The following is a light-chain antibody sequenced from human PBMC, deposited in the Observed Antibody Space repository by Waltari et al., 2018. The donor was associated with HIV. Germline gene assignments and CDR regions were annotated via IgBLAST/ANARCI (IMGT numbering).Light chain of an antibody. Sequence: QSALTHPASVSGSPGQSITISCTGTSSDVGGYNSVHWYQQHPGKAPKLMIYDVSNRPSGVSNRFSGSKSGNTASLTISGLQAEDEADYYCSSYTSSSTVVFGGGTKLTVL. CDR2: DVS. J-gene: IGLJ2*01. CDR3: SSYTSSSTVV. V-gene: IGLV2-14*03. CDR1: SSDVGGYNS.